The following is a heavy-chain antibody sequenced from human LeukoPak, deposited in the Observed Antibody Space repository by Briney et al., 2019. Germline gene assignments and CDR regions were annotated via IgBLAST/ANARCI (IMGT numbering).Heavy chain of an antibody. D-gene: IGHD4-17*01. J-gene: IGHJ2*01. CDR2: ISSSSSYI. CDR1: GFTFSSYS. CDR3: ASGGDYHDWYFDL. V-gene: IGHV3-21*01. Sequence: PGGSLRLSCAASGFTFSSYSMNWVRQAPGKGPEWVSSISSSSSYIYYADSVKGRFTISRDNAKNSLYLQMNSLRAEDTAVYYCASGGDYHDWYFDLWGRGTLVTVSS.